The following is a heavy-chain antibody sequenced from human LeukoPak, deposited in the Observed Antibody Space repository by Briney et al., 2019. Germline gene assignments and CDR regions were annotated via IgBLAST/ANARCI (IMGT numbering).Heavy chain of an antibody. V-gene: IGHV3-21*01. CDR3: SRTDCSITNCPVAMDV. D-gene: IGHD2-2*01. Sequence: PGGSLILCCAASGFTFRSSSMNWVGQAPGKGLEWVSSISSSSGFIYYADSVRGRFTISRDNAKNSLFLQMNSLRAEDTAVYYRSRTDCSITNCPVAMDVWGQGTTVTVSS. CDR2: ISSSSGFI. J-gene: IGHJ6*02. CDR1: GFTFRSSS.